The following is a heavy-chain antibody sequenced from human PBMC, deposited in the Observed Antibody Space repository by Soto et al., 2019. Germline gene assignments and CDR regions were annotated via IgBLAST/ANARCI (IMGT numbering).Heavy chain of an antibody. J-gene: IGHJ5*02. CDR1: GGSISSSNW. D-gene: IGHD3-10*01. CDR3: ARGERPNYYGSGSVIDP. V-gene: IGHV4-4*02. CDR2: IYHSGST. Sequence: QVQLQESGPGLVKPSGTLSLTCAVSGGSISSSNWWSWVRQPPGKGLEWIGEIYHSGSTNYNPPLKSRHNISVXXYXTXXALTLSSVTAAATAVHYCARGERPNYYGSGSVIDPWGPGTLVTVSS.